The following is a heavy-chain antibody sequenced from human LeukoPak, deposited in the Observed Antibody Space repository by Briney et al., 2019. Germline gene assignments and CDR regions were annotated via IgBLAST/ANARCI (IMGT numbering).Heavy chain of an antibody. J-gene: IGHJ5*02. D-gene: IGHD3-10*01. CDR2: INHSGST. CDR3: ASRRGSVCWFDP. CDR1: GGSFSGYY. Sequence: PSETLSLTCAVYGGSFSGYYWSWIRQPPGKGLEWIGEINHSGSTNYNPSLKSRVTISVDTSKNQFSPKLSSVTAADTAVYYCASRRGSVCWFDPWGQGTLVTVSS. V-gene: IGHV4-34*01.